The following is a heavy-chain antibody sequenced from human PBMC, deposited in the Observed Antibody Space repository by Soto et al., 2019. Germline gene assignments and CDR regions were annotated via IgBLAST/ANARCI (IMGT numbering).Heavy chain of an antibody. J-gene: IGHJ6*02. Sequence: QVQLVQSGAEVKKPGASVKVSCKASGYTFTSYGISWVRQAPGQGLEWMGWISAYNGNTNYAQKLQGRVTMTTDTSTSTAYIELRSLRSDDTAVYYCASFFCSSTSCYDYYYGMDVWGQGTTVTVSS. CDR2: ISAYNGNT. CDR3: ASFFCSSTSCYDYYYGMDV. CDR1: GYTFTSYG. D-gene: IGHD2-2*01. V-gene: IGHV1-18*01.